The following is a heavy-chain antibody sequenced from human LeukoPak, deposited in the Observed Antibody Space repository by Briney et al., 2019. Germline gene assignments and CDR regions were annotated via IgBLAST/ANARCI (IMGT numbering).Heavy chain of an antibody. J-gene: IGHJ4*02. V-gene: IGHV4-59*01. CDR2: IYYSGST. CDR1: GGSISSYY. Sequence: SETLSLTCTVSGGSISSYYWSWIRQPPGKGLEWIGYIYYSGSTNYNPSLKSRVTISVDTSKNQFSLRLSSVTAADTAVYYCARGGVYFDYWGQGTLVTVSS. D-gene: IGHD3-16*01. CDR3: ARGGVYFDY.